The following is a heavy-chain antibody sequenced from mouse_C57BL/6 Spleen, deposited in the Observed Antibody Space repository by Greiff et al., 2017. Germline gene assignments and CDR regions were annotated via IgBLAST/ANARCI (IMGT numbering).Heavy chain of an antibody. D-gene: IGHD1-1*01. CDR3: ARTVVALYAMDY. CDR2: INPNNGGT. CDR1: GYTFTDYY. V-gene: IGHV1-26*01. J-gene: IGHJ4*01. Sequence: EVQLQQSGPELVKPGASVKISCKASGYTFTDYYMNWVKQSHGKSLEWIGDINPNNGGTSYNQKFKGKATLTVDKSSSTAYMELRSLTSEDSAVYYCARTVVALYAMDYWGQGTSVTVSS.